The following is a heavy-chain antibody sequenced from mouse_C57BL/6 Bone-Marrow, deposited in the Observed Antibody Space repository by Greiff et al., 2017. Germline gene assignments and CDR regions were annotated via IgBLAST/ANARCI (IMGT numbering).Heavy chain of an antibody. Sequence: QVQLQQPGAELVKPGASVKMSCKASGYTFTSYWITWVKQRPAQGLEWIGDIYPGSGSTNYNEKFKSKATLTVDTSSSTAYMQLSSLTSEDSAVYYCAGITTVVGASMDYWGQGTSVTVSS. J-gene: IGHJ4*01. V-gene: IGHV1-55*01. CDR1: GYTFTSYW. CDR3: AGITTVVGASMDY. D-gene: IGHD1-1*01. CDR2: IYPGSGST.